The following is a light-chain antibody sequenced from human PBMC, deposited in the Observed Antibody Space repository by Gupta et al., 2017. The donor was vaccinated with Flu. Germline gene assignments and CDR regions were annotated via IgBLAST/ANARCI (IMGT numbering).Light chain of an antibody. J-gene: IGLJ1*01. V-gene: IGLV3-1*01. CDR3: QAWDSSTYV. CDR1: GLGDKY. Sequence: SPGQTASITCSGDGLGDKYVCWYHQKPGQSPILVIYQDNKRPSGIPERFSGSNSGNTATLTIRETQAMDEADYYCQAWDSSTYVFGNGTKVTVL. CDR2: QDN.